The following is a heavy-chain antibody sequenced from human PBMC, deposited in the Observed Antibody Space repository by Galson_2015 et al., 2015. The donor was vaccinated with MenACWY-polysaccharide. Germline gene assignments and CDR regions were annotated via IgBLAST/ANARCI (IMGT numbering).Heavy chain of an antibody. J-gene: IGHJ6*02. CDR1: GFSFRSYS. V-gene: IGHV3-7*01. CDR3: ARGHYGMDV. Sequence: SLRLSCAASGFSFRSYSMTWVRQAPGKGLEWVANTKKDGSEKYYVDSVKGRFTISRDNSKNSLYLQMHSLRAEDTAVYSCARGHYGMDVWGQGTTVTVSS. CDR2: TKKDGSEK.